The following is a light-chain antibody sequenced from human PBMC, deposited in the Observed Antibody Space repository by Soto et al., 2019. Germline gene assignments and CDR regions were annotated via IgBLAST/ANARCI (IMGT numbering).Light chain of an antibody. V-gene: IGKV1-33*01. CDR3: QQYNNLPYT. CDR2: DAS. J-gene: IGKJ2*01. CDR1: QAISKY. Sequence: DIQMTQSPSSLSASLGDRFTITCQASQAISKYLHWYHQRPGKAPILVIYDASNLEAGAPSRFSGGGSGTSFTLTISSLQPEDIGTYFCQQYNNLPYTFGQGTKVDIK.